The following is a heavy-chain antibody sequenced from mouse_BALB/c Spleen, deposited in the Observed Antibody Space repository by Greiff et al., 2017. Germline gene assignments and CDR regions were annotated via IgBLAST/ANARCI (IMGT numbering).Heavy chain of an antibody. J-gene: IGHJ2*01. CDR1: GFTFSSYA. Sequence: EVKLEESGGGLVKPGGSLKLSCAASGFTFSSYAMSWVRQSPEKRLEWVAEISSGGSYTYYPDTVTGRFTISRDNAKNTLYLEMSSLRSEDTAMYYCARAYYDYDDGYYFDYWGQGTTLTVSS. D-gene: IGHD2-4*01. V-gene: IGHV5-9-4*01. CDR2: ISSGGSYT. CDR3: ARAYYDYDDGYYFDY.